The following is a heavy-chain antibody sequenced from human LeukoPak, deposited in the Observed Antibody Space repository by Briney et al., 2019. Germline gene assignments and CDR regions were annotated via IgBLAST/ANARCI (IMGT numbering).Heavy chain of an antibody. Sequence: GGSLRLSCAASEFTFTSYELNWVRQAPGKGLERVSYISSSGNTISYADSVKGRFTVSRDNSKNTLYLQMNSLRAEDTALYFCAKGIPWACLPYCAFDIWGQGTMVTVSS. CDR3: AKGIPWACLPYCAFDI. CDR2: ISSSGNTI. CDR1: EFTFTSYE. D-gene: IGHD1-26*01. V-gene: IGHV3-48*03. J-gene: IGHJ3*02.